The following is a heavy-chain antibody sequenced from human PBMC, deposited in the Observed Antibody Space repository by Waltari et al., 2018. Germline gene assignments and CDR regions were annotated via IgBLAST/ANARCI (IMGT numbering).Heavy chain of an antibody. CDR3: TRGGNYDFWSHRPFVDP. V-gene: IGHV4-34*01. CDR2: IRHPGST. J-gene: IGHJ5*02. D-gene: IGHD3-3*01. Sequence: QVQLQLWGAGLLGPSETLSLTCAVHCASFSDYYWGWVRQPPGKGLEWIGQIRHPGSTNYNPSLKSRVTISIDTPRSQFSLRLSSVTAADTALYFCTRGGNYDFWSHRPFVDPWGQGTLVTVSS. CDR1: CASFSDYY.